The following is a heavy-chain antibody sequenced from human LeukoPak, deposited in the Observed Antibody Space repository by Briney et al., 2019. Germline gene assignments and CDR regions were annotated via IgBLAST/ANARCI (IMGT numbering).Heavy chain of an antibody. CDR2: IYYSGST. CDR1: GGSISSGGYY. Sequence: PSETLSLTCTVSGGSISSGGYYWSWIRQHPGKGLEWIGYIYYSGSTYYNPSLKSRVTISVDTSKNQFSLKLSSVTAADTAVYYCAIWFGVPPYYYGMDVWGQGTTVTVSS. V-gene: IGHV4-31*03. CDR3: AIWFGVPPYYYGMDV. J-gene: IGHJ6*02. D-gene: IGHD3-10*01.